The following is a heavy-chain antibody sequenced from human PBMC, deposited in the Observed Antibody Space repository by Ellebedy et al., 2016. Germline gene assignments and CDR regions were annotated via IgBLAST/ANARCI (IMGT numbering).Heavy chain of an antibody. CDR1: GFAFSSYT. J-gene: IGHJ6*02. CDR2: VSSDSTTI. D-gene: IGHD3-22*01. V-gene: IGHV3-48*04. Sequence: GGSLRLXXAASGFAFSSYTMVWVRQAPGKGLEWVSYVSSDSTTIRYADSVKGRFTISRDNGKNSMYLQLNSLRAEDTAVYYCAREGRSGCMDVWGQGTTVTVSS. CDR3: AREGRSGCMDV.